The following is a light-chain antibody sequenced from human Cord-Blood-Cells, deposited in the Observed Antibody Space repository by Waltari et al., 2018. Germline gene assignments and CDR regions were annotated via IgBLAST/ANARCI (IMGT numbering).Light chain of an antibody. CDR3: QQYYSYPPYT. CDR2: APS. J-gene: IGKJ2*01. Sequence: AIRITQSPSSLSASTGDRVTITCRASQGISSYLAWYQQKPGKAPKLLIYAPSTLQSGVPSRFSGSGSGTDFTLTISCLQSEDFATYYCQQYYSYPPYTFGQGTKLEIK. V-gene: IGKV1-8*01. CDR1: QGISSY.